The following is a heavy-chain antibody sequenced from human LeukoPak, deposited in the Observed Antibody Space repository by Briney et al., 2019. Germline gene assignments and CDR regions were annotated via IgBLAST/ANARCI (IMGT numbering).Heavy chain of an antibody. Sequence: PGGSLRLSCAASEFSVGSNYMTWVRQAPGKGLEWVSLIYSGGSTYYADSVKGRFTISRDNSKNTLYLQMNSLRAEDTAVYYCARGGMTNFDIWGQGTMVTVSS. J-gene: IGHJ3*02. CDR2: IYSGGST. D-gene: IGHD2-15*01. CDR3: ARGGMTNFDI. CDR1: EFSVGSNY. V-gene: IGHV3-53*01.